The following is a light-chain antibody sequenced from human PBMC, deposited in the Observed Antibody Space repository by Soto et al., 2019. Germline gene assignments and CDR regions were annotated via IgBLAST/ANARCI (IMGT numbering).Light chain of an antibody. Sequence: QSALTQPASVSGSPGQSITISCTGTSGDIGSYNRVSWYQQHPGKAPKLIIYEVTDRPSGVSNRFSGSKSGNTASPTISGLQAEDEAEYYCSSYTNINTRACVFGTGTKV. CDR1: SGDIGSYNR. J-gene: IGLJ1*01. CDR3: SSYTNINTRACV. CDR2: EVT. V-gene: IGLV2-14*01.